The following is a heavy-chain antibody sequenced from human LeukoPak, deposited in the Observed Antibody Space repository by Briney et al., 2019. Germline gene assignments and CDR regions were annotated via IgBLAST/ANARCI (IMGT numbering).Heavy chain of an antibody. V-gene: IGHV1-8*01. D-gene: IGHD3-10*01. CDR1: GYTFTSYD. CDR3: ARALSMVRGVIWPNYFDY. CDR2: MNPNSGNT. Sequence: GASVKVSCKASGYTFTSYDTNWVRQATGQGLEWMGWMNPNSGNTGYAQKFQGRVTMTRNTSISTAYMELSSLRSEDTAVYYCARALSMVRGVIWPNYFDYWGQGTLVTVSS. J-gene: IGHJ4*02.